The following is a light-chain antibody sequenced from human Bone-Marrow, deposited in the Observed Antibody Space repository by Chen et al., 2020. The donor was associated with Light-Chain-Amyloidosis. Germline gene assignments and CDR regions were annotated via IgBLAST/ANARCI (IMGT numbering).Light chain of an antibody. CDR1: SSDVGGHNS. CDR3: SSYADNNFYV. V-gene: IGLV2-8*01. CDR2: EVS. J-gene: IGLJ1*01. Sequence: QSALTQPPSAPGSPGQSLTISCTGTSSDVGGHNSVSSYQKYPGKAPKVLNSEVSKRPSGVPDRFSGAKSGNTASLTVSGLQAEDEADYYCSSYADNNFYVFGTGTKVTVL.